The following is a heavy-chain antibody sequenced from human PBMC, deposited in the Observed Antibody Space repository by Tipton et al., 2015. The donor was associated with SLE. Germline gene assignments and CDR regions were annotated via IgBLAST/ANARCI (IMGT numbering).Heavy chain of an antibody. J-gene: IGHJ5*01. CDR1: GYTFTDYY. D-gene: IGHD3-10*01. Sequence: QVQLVQSGAEVKKPGASVMVSCKASGYTFTDYYIDWVRQAPGQGLEWMGRINPNSGGTNYAQRFQGRVTMTRDTSISTAYMELSSLRSDDTAVYFCARGFYGSGTYYNPNWFDSWGQGTLVTVSS. V-gene: IGHV1-2*06. CDR2: INPNSGGT. CDR3: ARGFYGSGTYYNPNWFDS.